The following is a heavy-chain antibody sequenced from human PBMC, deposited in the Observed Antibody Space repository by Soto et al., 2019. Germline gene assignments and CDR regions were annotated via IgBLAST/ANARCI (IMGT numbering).Heavy chain of an antibody. D-gene: IGHD1-26*01. CDR3: ARTRVVGATTNRWDEYFQH. CDR2: IWYDGSNK. J-gene: IGHJ1*01. CDR1: GFTFSSYG. V-gene: IGHV3-33*01. Sequence: GGSLRLSCAASGFTFSSYGMHWVRQAPGKGLESVAVIWYDGSNKYYADSVKGRFTISRDNSKNTLYLQMNSLRAEDTAVYYCARTRVVGATTNRWDEYFQHWGQGTLVTVSS.